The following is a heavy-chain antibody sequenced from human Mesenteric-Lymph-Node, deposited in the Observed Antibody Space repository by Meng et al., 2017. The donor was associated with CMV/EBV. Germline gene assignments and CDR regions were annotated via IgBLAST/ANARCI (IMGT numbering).Heavy chain of an antibody. CDR2: ISAYNGNT. Sequence: ASVKVSCKASGYTFTGYYMHWVRQAPGQGLEWMGWISAYNGNTNYAQKLQGRVTMTTDTSTSTAYMELRSLRSDDTAVYYCAREGDIVVVPAAQQPRLFYYYGMDVWGQGTTVTVSS. J-gene: IGHJ6*02. CDR1: GYTFTGYY. CDR3: AREGDIVVVPAAQQPRLFYYYGMDV. D-gene: IGHD2-2*01. V-gene: IGHV1-18*04.